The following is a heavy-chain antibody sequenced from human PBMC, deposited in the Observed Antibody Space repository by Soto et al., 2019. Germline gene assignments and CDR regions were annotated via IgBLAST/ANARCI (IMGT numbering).Heavy chain of an antibody. J-gene: IGHJ2*01. CDR2: IIPIFGTA. V-gene: IGHV1-69*01. CDR1: GGTFSSYA. Sequence: QVQLVQSGAEVKKPGSSVKVSCKASGGTFSSYAISWVRQAPGQGLEWMGGIIPIFGTANYAQKFQGRVTITADESTSTAYMELSSLRSEDTAVYYCARVASGYSRSWLDWYFDLWGRGTLVTVSS. D-gene: IGHD6-13*01. CDR3: ARVASGYSRSWLDWYFDL.